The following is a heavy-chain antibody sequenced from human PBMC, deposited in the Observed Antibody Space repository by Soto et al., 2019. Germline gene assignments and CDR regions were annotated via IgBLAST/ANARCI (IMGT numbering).Heavy chain of an antibody. Sequence: SETLSPTCTVSGGSISSYYWSWIRQPPGKGLEWIGYIYYSGSTNYNPSLKSRVTISVDTSKNQFSLKLSSVTAADTAVYYCARLTTGTFVYWFDPWGQGTLVTVS. CDR1: GGSISSYY. J-gene: IGHJ5*02. CDR3: ARLTTGTFVYWFDP. CDR2: IYYSGST. D-gene: IGHD1-1*01. V-gene: IGHV4-59*08.